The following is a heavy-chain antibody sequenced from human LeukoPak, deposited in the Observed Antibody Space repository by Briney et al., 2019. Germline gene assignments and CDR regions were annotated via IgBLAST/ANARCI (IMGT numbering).Heavy chain of an antibody. CDR1: GGSFSGYY. V-gene: IGHV4-34*01. Sequence: SETLSLTCAVYGGSFSGYYWSWIRQPPGKGLEWIGEINHSGSTNYNPSLKSRVTISVDTSKNQFSLKLSSVTAADTAVYYCARGLRASFDPWGQGTLVTVSS. CDR3: ARGLRASFDP. CDR2: INHSGST. J-gene: IGHJ5*02.